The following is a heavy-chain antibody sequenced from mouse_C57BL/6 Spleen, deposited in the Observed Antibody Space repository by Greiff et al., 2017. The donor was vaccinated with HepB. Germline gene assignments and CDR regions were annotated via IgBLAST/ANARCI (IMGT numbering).Heavy chain of an antibody. J-gene: IGHJ2*01. CDR2: IDPETGGT. CDR3: TSGLFDY. V-gene: IGHV1-15*01. Sequence: QVQLKQSGAELVRPGASVTLSCKASGYTFTDYEMHWVKQTPVHGLEWIGAIDPETGGTAYNQKFKGKAILTADKSSSTAYMELRSLTSEDSAVYYCTSGLFDYWGQGTTLTVSS. CDR1: GYTFTDYE.